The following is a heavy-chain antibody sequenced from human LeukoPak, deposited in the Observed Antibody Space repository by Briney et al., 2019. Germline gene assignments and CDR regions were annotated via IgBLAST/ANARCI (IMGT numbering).Heavy chain of an antibody. CDR1: GFTFDDYA. CDR2: ISWNSGSI. D-gene: IGHD3-22*01. V-gene: IGHV3-9*01. Sequence: GRSLRLSCAASGFTFDDYAMHWVRQAPGKGLEWVSGISWNSGSIGYADSVKGRFTISRDNAKNSLYLQMNGLRAEDTALYYCAKDYDSSGYYALYFDYWGQGTLVTVSS. J-gene: IGHJ4*02. CDR3: AKDYDSSGYYALYFDY.